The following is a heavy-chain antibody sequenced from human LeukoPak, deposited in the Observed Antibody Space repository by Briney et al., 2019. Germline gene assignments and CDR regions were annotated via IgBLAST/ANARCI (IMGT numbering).Heavy chain of an antibody. V-gene: IGHV3-48*03. Sequence: QPGGSLRLSCTTSGLTFSSYEMSWVRQAPGKGLEWVSYSSSSGTTIYYADSVKGRFTISRDNAKNSVYLQMNSLRAEDTAVYYCASRAIFGVVIMDYWGQGTLVTVSS. CDR1: GLTFSSYE. CDR2: SSSSGTTI. D-gene: IGHD3-3*01. CDR3: ASRAIFGVVIMDY. J-gene: IGHJ4*02.